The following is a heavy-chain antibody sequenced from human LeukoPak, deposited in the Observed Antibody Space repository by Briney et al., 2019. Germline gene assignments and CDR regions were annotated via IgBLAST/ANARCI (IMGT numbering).Heavy chain of an antibody. Sequence: GGSLRLSCAASGFTFSSYAMSWVRQAPGKGLEWVSAISGMGGSTYYADSVKDRFTISRDNSKNTLYLQMNSLRGEDTAVYYSAKEPFGRPGSYSSRWGEGRLVTV. D-gene: IGHD3-10*01. J-gene: IGHJ4*02. CDR2: ISGMGGST. CDR3: AKEPFGRPGSYSSR. CDR1: GFTFSSYA. V-gene: IGHV3-23*01.